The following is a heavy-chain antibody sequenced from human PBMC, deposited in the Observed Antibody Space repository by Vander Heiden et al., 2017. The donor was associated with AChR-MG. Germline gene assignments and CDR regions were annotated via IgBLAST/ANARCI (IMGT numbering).Heavy chain of an antibody. D-gene: IGHD3-10*01. CDR2: ISYDGSNK. CDR3: AKCYYYGSGSYYNPDY. J-gene: IGHJ4*02. Sequence: QVQLVESGGGVVQPGRSLRLSCAASGFTFSSDGMHWVRQAPGKGLEWVAVISYDGSNKYYADSVKGRFTISRDNSKNTLYLQMNSLRAEDTAVYYCAKCYYYGSGSYYNPDYWGQGTLVTVS. V-gene: IGHV3-30*18. CDR1: GFTFSSDG.